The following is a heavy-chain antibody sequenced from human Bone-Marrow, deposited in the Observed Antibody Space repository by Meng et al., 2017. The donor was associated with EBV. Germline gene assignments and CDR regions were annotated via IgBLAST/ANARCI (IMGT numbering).Heavy chain of an antibody. V-gene: IGHV3-15*01. CDR1: GFTFSDAW. Sequence: EVQLVESGGGLVKPGDSLRLSCAASGFTFSDAWMSWVRQAPGKGLEWVGRINTKTDGGTTDYAAPVKGRCTISRDDSKNTLYLQMNSLKTEDTAVYYCTTDRAFVATVAEYFKHWGQGTLVTVAS. CDR2: INTKTDGGTT. CDR3: TTDRAFVATVAEYFKH. D-gene: IGHD5-12*01. J-gene: IGHJ1*01.